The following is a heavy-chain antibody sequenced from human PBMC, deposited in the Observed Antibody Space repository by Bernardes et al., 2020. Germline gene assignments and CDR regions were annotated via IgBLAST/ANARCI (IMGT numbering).Heavy chain of an antibody. CDR2: INPNSGGT. V-gene: IGHV1-2*06. CDR3: ARVPALEMNIVATSLGY. CDR1: GYTFTGYY. Sequence: ASVKVSCKASGYTFTGYYMHWVRQAPGQGLEWMGRINPNSGGTNYAQKFQGRVTMTRDTSISTAYMELSRLRSDDTAVYYCARVPALEMNIVATSLGYWGQGTLVTVSS. D-gene: IGHD5-12*01. J-gene: IGHJ4*02.